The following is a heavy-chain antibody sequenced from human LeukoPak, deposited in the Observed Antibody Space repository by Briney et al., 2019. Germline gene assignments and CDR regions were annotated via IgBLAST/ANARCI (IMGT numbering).Heavy chain of an antibody. CDR2: INHSGST. Sequence: SETLSLTCAVYGGSFSGYYWSWIRQPPGKGLEWIGEINHSGSTNYNPSLKSRVTISVDTSKNQFSLKLSSMTAADTAVYYCARSSGYSYGRHFDYWGQGTLVTVSS. D-gene: IGHD5-18*01. V-gene: IGHV4-34*01. CDR1: GGSFSGYY. J-gene: IGHJ4*02. CDR3: ARSSGYSYGRHFDY.